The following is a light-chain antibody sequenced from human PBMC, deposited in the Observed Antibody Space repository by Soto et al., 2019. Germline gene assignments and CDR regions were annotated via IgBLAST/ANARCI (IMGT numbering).Light chain of an antibody. CDR2: GAS. J-gene: IGKJ2*01. V-gene: IGKV3-20*01. CDR3: QQYSVSPYT. Sequence: EIVLTQSPVTLSLSPGESATLSCRASQSVNNNYVAWYQQKPGQAPRLLIYGASSRATGIPDRFRASGSGTDFHLSITILEPEDFAMFYCQQYSVSPYTFGQGSKLEMK. CDR1: QSVNNNY.